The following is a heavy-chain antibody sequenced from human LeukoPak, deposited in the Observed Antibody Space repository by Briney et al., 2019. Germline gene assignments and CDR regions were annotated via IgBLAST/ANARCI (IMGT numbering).Heavy chain of an antibody. CDR3: ARNIPGIAAAGIVYYYYGMDV. V-gene: IGHV3-53*01. J-gene: IGHJ6*02. D-gene: IGHD6-13*01. CDR1: GVTVSSNY. Sequence: QPGGSLRLSCAASGVTVSSNYRSWVRQPPGKGLEWVAVIYSGGSTYYADSVKGRFTISRDNSKNTLYLQMNSLRAEDTAVYYCARNIPGIAAAGIVYYYYGMDVWGQGTTVTVSS. CDR2: IYSGGST.